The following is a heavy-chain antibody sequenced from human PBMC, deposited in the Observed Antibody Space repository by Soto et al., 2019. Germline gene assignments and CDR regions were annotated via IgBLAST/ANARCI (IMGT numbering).Heavy chain of an antibody. V-gene: IGHV3-48*01. CDR1: GFSFSTYS. D-gene: IGHD6-13*01. J-gene: IGHJ4*02. CDR3: ALRAGPR. Sequence: PGGSLRLACAASGFSFSTYSMNWVRQAPGEGLEWISYISSSSNTIYYADSVKGRFTISRDNAKNSLYLQMNSLRAEDTAVYYCALRAGPRGGQGTLVTVSS. CDR2: ISSSSNTI.